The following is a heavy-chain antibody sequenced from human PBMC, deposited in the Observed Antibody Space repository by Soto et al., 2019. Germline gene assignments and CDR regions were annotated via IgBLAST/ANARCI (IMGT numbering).Heavy chain of an antibody. CDR1: GFTFSDYA. Sequence: QVQLVESGGGVVQPGRSLRLSCAASGFTFSDYAMYWVRQAPGKGLEWVSVISFDGNIKYYTGSVKGRFTISRDNSKNTLYLQMNSLRAEDSAVYYCAKDRTVAARNFDYWGQGTQVTVSS. D-gene: IGHD6-6*01. CDR3: AKDRTVAARNFDY. V-gene: IGHV3-30-3*01. J-gene: IGHJ4*02. CDR2: ISFDGNIK.